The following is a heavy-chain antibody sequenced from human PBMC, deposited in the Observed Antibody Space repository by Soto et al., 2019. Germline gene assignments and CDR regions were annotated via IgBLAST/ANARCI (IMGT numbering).Heavy chain of an antibody. Sequence: QVQLVQSGAEVKKPGASVKVSCKASGYTCTSYAMHWVRQAPGKRLERMAWINDGNGNTKYSQKFQGRVTITRDTSASTSYMELSSLRSEDTAVYYCARPRRYSSSWEWGWFDPWGQGTLVTVSS. J-gene: IGHJ5*02. D-gene: IGHD6-13*01. V-gene: IGHV1-3*01. CDR1: GYTCTSYA. CDR2: INDGNGNT. CDR3: ARPRRYSSSWEWGWFDP.